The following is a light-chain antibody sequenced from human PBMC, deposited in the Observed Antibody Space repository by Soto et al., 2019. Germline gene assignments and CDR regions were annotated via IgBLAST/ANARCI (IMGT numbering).Light chain of an antibody. Sequence: QPVLTQPPSASGTPGQRVTISCSGSSSNIGSNTVNWYQQLPGTAPKLLIYSNNQRPSGVPDRFSGSKSGTSASLAISGLQSEDEADYYCAAWDDSLNGPRRVFGGGTKLTVL. CDR2: SNN. CDR1: SSNIGSNT. CDR3: AAWDDSLNGPRRV. J-gene: IGLJ3*02. V-gene: IGLV1-44*01.